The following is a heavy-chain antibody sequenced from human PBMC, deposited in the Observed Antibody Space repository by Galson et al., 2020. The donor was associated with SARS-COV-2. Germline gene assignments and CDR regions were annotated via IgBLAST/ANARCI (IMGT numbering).Heavy chain of an antibody. D-gene: IGHD4-17*01. CDR1: DGPMSSYY. CDR3: ARDPAPLYGDNYYYGMDV. V-gene: IGHV4-59*01. J-gene: IGHJ6*02. Sequence: ETSETLSLTCSVSDGPMSSYYWSWIRQPPGKGLEWIGYISYSGCANYNPSLRSRVTISVDLSKNQFSLKVTSVTAADTAVYYCARDPAPLYGDNYYYGMDVWGRGTTVTVSS. CDR2: ISYSGCA.